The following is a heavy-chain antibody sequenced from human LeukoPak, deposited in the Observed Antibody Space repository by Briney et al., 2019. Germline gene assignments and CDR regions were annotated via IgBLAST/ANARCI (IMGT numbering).Heavy chain of an antibody. D-gene: IGHD2-21*01. CDR1: GYSIGSGHY. J-gene: IGHJ4*02. CDR3: ARENVVAQGTFDY. CDR2: MYQTGSS. Sequence: SGTLSLTCSVSGYSIGSGHYWGWIRQPPGKGLEWIGSMYQTGSSYYNPSLNSRVTISLDTSKNQVSLKLTFVTAADTAFYFCARENVVAQGTFDYWGQGALVTVSS. V-gene: IGHV4-38-2*02.